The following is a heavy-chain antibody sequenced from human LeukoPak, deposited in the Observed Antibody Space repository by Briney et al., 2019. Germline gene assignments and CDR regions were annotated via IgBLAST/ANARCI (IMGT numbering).Heavy chain of an antibody. CDR2: IVGSGDST. CDR3: AKGRGSANSGSNY. V-gene: IGHV3-23*01. D-gene: IGHD1-26*01. J-gene: IGHJ4*02. CDR1: GFIFSNYA. Sequence: GGSLRLSCAASGFIFSNYAMSWVRQAPGKGLEWVSVIVGSGDSTYYADSVKGRFTISRDNSKNTLYLRMNSLSAEDTAVYYCAKGRGSANSGSNYWGQGTQVTVSS.